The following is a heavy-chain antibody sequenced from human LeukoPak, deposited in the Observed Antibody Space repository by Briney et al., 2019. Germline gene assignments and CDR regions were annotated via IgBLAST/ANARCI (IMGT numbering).Heavy chain of an antibody. V-gene: IGHV4-39*01. D-gene: IGHD4-17*01. CDR3: ARGDYGDYVSNWFDP. J-gene: IGHJ5*02. CDR1: GGSISSSSYY. Sequence: PSETLSLTCTVSGGSISSSSYYWGWIRQPPGKGLEWIGSIYYSGSTYYNPSLKSRVTISVDTSKNQFSLKLSSVTAADTAVYYCARGDYGDYVSNWFDPWGQGTLVTVSS. CDR2: IYYSGST.